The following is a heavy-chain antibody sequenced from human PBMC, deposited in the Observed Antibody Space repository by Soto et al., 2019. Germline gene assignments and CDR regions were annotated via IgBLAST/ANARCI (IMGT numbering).Heavy chain of an antibody. Sequence: GGSLRLSCAASGFTFSSYAMSWVRQAPGKGLEWVSAISGSGGSTYYADSVKGRFTISRDNSKNTLYLQMNSLRAEDTAVYYCAKDSGRVARGVIIPSGAMDVWGKGTTVTVS. CDR3: AKDSGRVARGVIIPSGAMDV. V-gene: IGHV3-23*01. J-gene: IGHJ6*03. CDR2: ISGSGGST. CDR1: GFTFSSYA. D-gene: IGHD3-10*01.